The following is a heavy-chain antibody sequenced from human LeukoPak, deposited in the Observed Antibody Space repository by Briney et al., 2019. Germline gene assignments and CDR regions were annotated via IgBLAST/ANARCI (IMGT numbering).Heavy chain of an antibody. D-gene: IGHD2/OR15-2a*01. CDR3: ARSGLSRFGF. CDR2: FSGSGGST. J-gene: IGHJ4*02. Sequence: GGSLGLSCAASGFTFSSHWMSWVRQAPGKGLQWVSAFSGSGGSTYYADSVKGRFTISRDNSRNTLYLQMNSLRAEDTAVYYCARSGLSRFGFWGQGTLVTLSS. CDR1: GFTFSSHW. V-gene: IGHV3-23*01.